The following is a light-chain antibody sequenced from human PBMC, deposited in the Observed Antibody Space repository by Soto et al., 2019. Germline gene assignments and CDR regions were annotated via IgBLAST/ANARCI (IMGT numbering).Light chain of an antibody. CDR2: EVS. Sequence: QSVLTQPASVSGSPGQSITISCTGTSSDVGAYNRVSWYQQYPGQAPKVIIYEVSNRPSGVSNRFSGSKSGNTASLTISGLQAEDEADYYCCSYTSSTTPLFGGGTKLTVL. V-gene: IGLV2-14*01. J-gene: IGLJ2*01. CDR3: CSYTSSTTPL. CDR1: SSDVGAYNR.